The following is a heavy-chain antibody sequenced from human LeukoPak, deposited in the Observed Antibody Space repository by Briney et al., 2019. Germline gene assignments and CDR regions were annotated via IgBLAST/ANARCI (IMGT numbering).Heavy chain of an antibody. V-gene: IGHV4-39*07. Sequence: SETLSLTCTVSGGSISSSSYYWGWIRQPPGKGLEWIGSIYYSGSTYYNPSLKSRVTISVDTSKNQFSLKLSSVTAADTAVYYCARDWGYCSGGSCYRGAFDIWGQGTMVTVSS. CDR2: IYYSGST. CDR3: ARDWGYCSGGSCYRGAFDI. J-gene: IGHJ3*02. CDR1: GGSISSSSYY. D-gene: IGHD2-15*01.